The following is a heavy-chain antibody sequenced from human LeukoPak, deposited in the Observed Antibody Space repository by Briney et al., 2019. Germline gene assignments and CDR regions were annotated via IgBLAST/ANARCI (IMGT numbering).Heavy chain of an antibody. CDR2: FDPEDGET. CDR3: ATAKQWLVRFDY. V-gene: IGHV1-24*01. J-gene: IGHJ4*02. Sequence: EASVKVSCKVSGYTLTELSMHWVRQAPGKGLEWMGGFDPEDGETIYAQKFQGRVTMTEDTSTDTAYMELSSLRSEDTAVYYCATAKQWLVRFDYWGQRTLVTVSS. D-gene: IGHD6-19*01. CDR1: GYTLTELS.